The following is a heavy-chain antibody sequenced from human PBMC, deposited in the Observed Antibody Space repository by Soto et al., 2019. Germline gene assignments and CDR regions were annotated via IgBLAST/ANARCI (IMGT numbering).Heavy chain of an antibody. CDR3: ASKEQLERRPLDYYYYGMDV. CDR1: GGTFSSYA. D-gene: IGHD1-1*01. CDR2: IIPIFGTA. J-gene: IGHJ6*02. Sequence: SVKFSCKASGGTFSSYAISWVRQAPGQGLEWRGGIIPIFGTANYAQTFQGRVTITADESTSTAYMELSSLRSEDTAVYYCASKEQLERRPLDYYYYGMDVWGQGTTVTVSS. V-gene: IGHV1-69*13.